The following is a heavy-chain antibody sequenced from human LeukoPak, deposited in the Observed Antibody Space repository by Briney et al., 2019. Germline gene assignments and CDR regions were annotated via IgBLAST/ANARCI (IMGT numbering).Heavy chain of an antibody. CDR3: ARDDALVATGSFDY. CDR1: GHTFTSYG. D-gene: IGHD5-12*01. J-gene: IGHJ4*02. V-gene: IGHV1-18*01. CDR2: ISAYNGNT. Sequence: AASVKVSCKASGHTFTSYGINWVRQAPGQGLEWMGWISAYNGNTNYAQKLQGRVTMTTDTSTSTAYMELRSLRSDDTAVYYCARDDALVATGSFDYWGQGTLVTVSS.